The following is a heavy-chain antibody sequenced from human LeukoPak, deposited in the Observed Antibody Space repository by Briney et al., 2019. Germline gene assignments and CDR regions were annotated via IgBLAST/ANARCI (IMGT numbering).Heavy chain of an antibody. J-gene: IGHJ2*01. CDR2: IYIGGST. Sequence: AGGSLRLSCAASGFTVSSNYMSWVRQAPGKGLEWVSVIYIGGSTYYADSVKGRFTISRDNSKNTLYLQMNSLRAEDTAVYYCARDRDRGYLYFDLWGRGTLVTVSS. CDR3: ARDRDRGYLYFDL. V-gene: IGHV3-53*01. D-gene: IGHD3-22*01. CDR1: GFTVSSNY.